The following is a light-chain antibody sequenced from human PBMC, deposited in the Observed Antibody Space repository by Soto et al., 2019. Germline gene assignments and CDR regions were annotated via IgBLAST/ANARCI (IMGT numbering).Light chain of an antibody. CDR2: GAS. J-gene: IGKJ5*01. CDR3: QQYNNWHPIT. CDR1: QSVSSK. Sequence: EIVMTQSPATLSVSPGERATLSCRASQSVSSKLAWYQQKPGQATRLIIYGASTRANGIPARFSGSGSGTEFTLTISSLQSEDFAFYYCQQYNNWHPITFGQGTRLEIK. V-gene: IGKV3-15*01.